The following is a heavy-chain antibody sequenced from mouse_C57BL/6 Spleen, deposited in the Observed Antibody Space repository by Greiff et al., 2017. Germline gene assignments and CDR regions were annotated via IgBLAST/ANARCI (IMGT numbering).Heavy chain of an antibody. CDR3: ARDGAIGSGYLAWFAY. J-gene: IGHJ3*01. V-gene: IGHV1-53*01. CDR2: INPSNGGT. D-gene: IGHD3-2*02. Sequence: QVQLKQPGTELVKPGASVKLSCKASGYTFTSYWMHWVKQRPGQGLEWIGNINPSNGGTNYNEKFKSKATLTVDKSSSTAYMQLSSLTSEDSAVYYCARDGAIGSGYLAWFAYWGQGTLVTVSA. CDR1: GYTFTSYW.